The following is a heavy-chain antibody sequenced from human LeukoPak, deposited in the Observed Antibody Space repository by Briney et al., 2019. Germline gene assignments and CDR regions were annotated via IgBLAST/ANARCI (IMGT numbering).Heavy chain of an antibody. CDR1: GYTFTGYY. J-gene: IGHJ4*02. CDR2: INPNSGGT. CDR3: EVGYCSGGSCYSFDY. D-gene: IGHD2-15*01. V-gene: IGHV1-2*02. Sequence: GASVKVSCKASGYTFTGYYMHWVRQAPGQGLEWMGWINPNSGGTNYAQKFQGRVTMTRDTSISTAYMELSRLRSDDTAVYYCEVGYCSGGSCYSFDYWGQGTLVTVSS.